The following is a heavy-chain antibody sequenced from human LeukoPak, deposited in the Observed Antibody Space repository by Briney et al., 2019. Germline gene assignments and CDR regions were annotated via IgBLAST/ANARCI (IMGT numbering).Heavy chain of an antibody. V-gene: IGHV5-51*01. Sequence: GESLKISCKGSGYSFASYWIAWVRLMPGKGLEWMGIIYPGDSDTRYSPSFQGQVTISADKSISTAYLQWSSLKASDTAIYYCARQWGDCSSTSCYSAYWGQGTLVTVSS. CDR1: GYSFASYW. D-gene: IGHD2-2*01. J-gene: IGHJ4*02. CDR2: IYPGDSDT. CDR3: ARQWGDCSSTSCYSAY.